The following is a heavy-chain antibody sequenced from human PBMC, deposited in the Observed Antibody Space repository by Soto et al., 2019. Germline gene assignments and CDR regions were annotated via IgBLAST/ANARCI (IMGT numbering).Heavy chain of an antibody. V-gene: IGHV3-30-3*01. D-gene: IGHD2-15*01. Sequence: QVQLVESGGGVVQPGRSLRLSCAASGFTFSSFAMHWVRQAPGKGLEWLAVISSDVVNYYYAESVKGRFTISRDNYKNPMYLQMNSPRNEATAVYYCARGGAWTPEGLGYWGQGTLVTVSS. CDR2: ISSDVVNY. J-gene: IGHJ4*02. CDR1: GFTFSSFA. CDR3: ARGGAWTPEGLGY.